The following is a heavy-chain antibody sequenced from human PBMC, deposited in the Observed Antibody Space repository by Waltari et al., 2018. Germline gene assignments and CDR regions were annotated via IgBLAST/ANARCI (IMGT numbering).Heavy chain of an antibody. CDR1: GGSISSGGYY. D-gene: IGHD6-19*01. J-gene: IGHJ3*02. Sequence: QVQLQESGPGLVKPSQTLSLTCTVSGGSISSGGYYWSWIRQHPGKGLEWIGYIYYSGRTYYNPSLKSRVTISVDTSKNQFSLKLSSVTAADTAVYYCARDNSSGWYDAFDIWGQGTMVTVSS. CDR2: IYYSGRT. V-gene: IGHV4-31*03. CDR3: ARDNSSGWYDAFDI.